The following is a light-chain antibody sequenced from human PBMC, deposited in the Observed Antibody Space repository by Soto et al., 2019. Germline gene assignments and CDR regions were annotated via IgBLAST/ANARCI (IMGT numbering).Light chain of an antibody. J-gene: IGKJ1*01. Sequence: DIKMYQSPSSLSSSVGDRVTIACRASQGISTYLAWYQQKPGKVPKLLIYAASTLLSGVPSRFSGSGSGTDFTLTISSLQPEDVATYYCQKYDTAPLTFGQGTKVDIK. V-gene: IGKV1-27*01. CDR3: QKYDTAPLT. CDR2: AAS. CDR1: QGISTY.